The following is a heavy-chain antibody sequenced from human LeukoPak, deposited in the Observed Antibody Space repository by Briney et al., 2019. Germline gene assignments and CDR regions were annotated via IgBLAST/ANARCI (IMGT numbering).Heavy chain of an antibody. Sequence: ASVKVSCKASGYTFTSYDINWVRQATGQGLEWMGWTNPNSGNTGYAQKFQGRVTMTRNTSISTAYMELSSLRSEDTAVYYCARDSGIAAREGADYWGQGTLVTVSS. V-gene: IGHV1-8*01. CDR2: TNPNSGNT. J-gene: IGHJ4*02. CDR3: ARDSGIAAREGADY. CDR1: GYTFTSYD. D-gene: IGHD6-13*01.